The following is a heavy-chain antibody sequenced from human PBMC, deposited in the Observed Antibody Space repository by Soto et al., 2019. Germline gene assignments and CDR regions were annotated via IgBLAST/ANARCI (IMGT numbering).Heavy chain of an antibody. CDR2: ITSTSSAI. V-gene: IGHV3-48*02. J-gene: IGHJ4*02. Sequence: GGSLRLSCAASGFPFSFYSMDWVRQAPGKGLEWISYITSTSSAINYADSVRGRFTISRDNAMRSLFLHMNSLRDEDTAVYYCARDGKGAAYTHGPYYFDYWGQGALVTVSS. CDR3: ARDGKGAAYTHGPYYFDY. D-gene: IGHD1-1*01. CDR1: GFPFSFYS.